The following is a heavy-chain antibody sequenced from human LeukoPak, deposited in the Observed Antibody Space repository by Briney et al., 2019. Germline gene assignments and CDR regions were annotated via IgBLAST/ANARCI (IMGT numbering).Heavy chain of an antibody. J-gene: IGHJ6*03. CDR3: AGDQKKNYYMNV. Sequence: GGSLRLSXAASGFTFSSYSMNWVRQAPGKGLVWVSRINSDGSAANYADSVKGRFTISRDNTKNTLSLQMYSLRGEDTAVYYCAGDQKKNYYMNVWGEGTTVTVSS. CDR2: INSDGSAA. V-gene: IGHV3-74*01. CDR1: GFTFSSYS.